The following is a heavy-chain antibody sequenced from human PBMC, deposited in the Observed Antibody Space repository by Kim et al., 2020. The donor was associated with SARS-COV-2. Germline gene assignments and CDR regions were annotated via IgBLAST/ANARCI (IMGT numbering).Heavy chain of an antibody. CDR2: IGTAGDT. D-gene: IGHD3-10*01. CDR1: GFTFSSYD. J-gene: IGHJ6*02. Sequence: GGSLRLSCAASGFTFSSYDMHWVRQATGKGLEWVSAIGTAGDTYYPGSVKGRFTISRENAKNSLYLQMNSLRAGDTAVYYCARGGLGFGELLPNSDYGMDVWGQGTTVTVSS. CDR3: ARGGLGFGELLPNSDYGMDV. V-gene: IGHV3-13*01.